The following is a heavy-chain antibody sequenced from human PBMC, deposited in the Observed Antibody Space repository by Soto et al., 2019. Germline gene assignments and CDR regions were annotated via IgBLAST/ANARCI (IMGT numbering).Heavy chain of an antibody. Sequence: GGSLRLSCAASGFTFSRYWMYWVRQVPGKGLEWVSRINRDGSITTYADSVKGRFTVSRDNAKNTLYLEMNSLRVEDTVEYYCARALGYSSGSGIDYSGLGPLVTVYS. CDR3: ARALGYSSGSGIDY. D-gene: IGHD2-8*02. CDR1: GFTFSRYW. CDR2: INRDGSIT. J-gene: IGHJ4*02. V-gene: IGHV3-74*03.